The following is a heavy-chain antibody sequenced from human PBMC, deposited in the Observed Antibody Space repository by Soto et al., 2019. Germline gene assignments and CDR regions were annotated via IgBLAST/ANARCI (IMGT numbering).Heavy chain of an antibody. V-gene: IGHV3-30*18. CDR3: AKGVVVAPTSFQH. CDR1: GFTFSSYG. Sequence: QVQLVESGGGVVQPGRSLRLSCAASGFTFSSYGMHWVRQAPGKGLEWVAVISYDGSDKYYADSVKGRFTISRDNSNNTLYLQMDSLRAEDTAVYYCAKGVVVAPTSFQHWGQGTLVTVPS. CDR2: ISYDGSDK. D-gene: IGHD2-15*01. J-gene: IGHJ1*01.